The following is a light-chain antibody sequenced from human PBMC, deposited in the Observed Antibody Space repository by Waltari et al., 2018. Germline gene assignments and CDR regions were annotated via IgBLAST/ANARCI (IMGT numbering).Light chain of an antibody. Sequence: EIVLTQSPGTLSLSPGEGATLSCRASQSVSSNYLAWYQQKPGQAPRLLIYGASFRATGIPDRFSGRWSGTDFSLIISRLEPEDFVVYYCQQYSSSPRTFGQGTKVEIK. J-gene: IGKJ1*01. CDR2: GAS. CDR3: QQYSSSPRT. CDR1: QSVSSNY. V-gene: IGKV3-20*01.